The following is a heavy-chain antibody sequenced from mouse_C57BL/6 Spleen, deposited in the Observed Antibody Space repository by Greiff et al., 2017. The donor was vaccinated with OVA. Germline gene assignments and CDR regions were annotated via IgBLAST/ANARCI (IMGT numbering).Heavy chain of an antibody. CDR2: ISSGGSYT. V-gene: IGHV5-6*01. J-gene: IGHJ2*01. CDR1: GFTFSSYG. CDR3: ARYDGYYEG. Sequence: EVQVVESGGDLVKPGGSLKLSCAASGFTFSSYGMSWVRQTPDKRLEWVATISSGGSYTYYPDSVKGRFTISRDNAKNTLYLQMSSLKSEDTAMYYCARYDGYYEGWGQGTTLTVSS. D-gene: IGHD2-3*01.